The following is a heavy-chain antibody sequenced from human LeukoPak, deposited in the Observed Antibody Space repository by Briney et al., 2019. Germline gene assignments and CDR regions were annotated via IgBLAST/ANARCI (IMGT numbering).Heavy chain of an antibody. CDR2: FYYSGSP. CDR1: GGSITSYY. V-gene: IGHV4-59*01. CDR3: ARARGISPFDY. Sequence: SETLSLTCTVSGGSITSYYWSWIRQPPGKGLEWIGYFYYSGSPNYNPSLKSRVTISVDTSKNQFSLKLFSVTAADTALYYCARARGISPFDYWGQSTLVTVSS. J-gene: IGHJ4*02. D-gene: IGHD4-23*01.